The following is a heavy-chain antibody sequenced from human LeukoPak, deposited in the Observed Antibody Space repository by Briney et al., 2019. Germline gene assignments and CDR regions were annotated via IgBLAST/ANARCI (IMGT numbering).Heavy chain of an antibody. J-gene: IGHJ3*02. CDR2: INHSGST. CDR3: ARDTDCSGGSCYHAFDI. D-gene: IGHD2-15*01. Sequence: PSETLSLTCAVYGGSFSDYYWSWIRQPPGKGLEWIGEINHSGSTNYTPSLKSRVSISVDTSKNQFSLKPTSVTAADTAVYYCARDTDCSGGSCYHAFDIWGQGTMVTVSS. V-gene: IGHV4-34*01. CDR1: GGSFSDYY.